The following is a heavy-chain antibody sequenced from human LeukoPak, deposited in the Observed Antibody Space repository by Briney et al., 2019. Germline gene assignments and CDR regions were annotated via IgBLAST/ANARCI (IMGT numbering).Heavy chain of an antibody. D-gene: IGHD6-19*01. CDR1: GFTFSSYS. CDR3: AKVRAGIAVAGKSYYYYGMDV. V-gene: IGHV3-23*01. CDR2: INGSGDSN. Sequence: LSGGSLILSCAASGFTFSSYSMTWVRQAPGKGLEWVSGINGSGDSNSYADSVKGQFTISRDNSKNAVYLQMNSLRAEDTAVYYCAKVRAGIAVAGKSYYYYGMDVWGQGTTVTVSS. J-gene: IGHJ6*02.